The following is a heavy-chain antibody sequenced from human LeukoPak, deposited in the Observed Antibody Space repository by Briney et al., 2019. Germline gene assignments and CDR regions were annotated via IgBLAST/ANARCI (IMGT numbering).Heavy chain of an antibody. D-gene: IGHD6-19*01. V-gene: IGHV1-69*02. CDR2: IIPILGIA. CDR1: GGTFSSYT. J-gene: IGHJ4*02. CDR3: AGHPSIAVAEYYFDY. Sequence: EASVKVSCKASGGTFSSYTISWVRQAPGQGLEWMGRIIPILGIANYAQKFQGRVTITADKSTSTAYMELSGLRSEDTAVYYCAGHPSIAVAEYYFDYWGQGTLVTVSS.